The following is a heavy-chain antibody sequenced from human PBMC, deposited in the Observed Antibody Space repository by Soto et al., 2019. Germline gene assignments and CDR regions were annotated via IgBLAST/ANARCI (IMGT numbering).Heavy chain of an antibody. CDR2: INPNSGVT. V-gene: IGHV1-2*04. D-gene: IGHD1-26*01. CDR1: GDRFTDYY. Sequence: QVQLVQSGAEVNEPGASVTVSCRASGDRFTDYYMHWVRQAPGQGLEWMGWINPNSGVTKYAQKFQGWGTMTGDTSIRPVYTQLSRLRFVNTAIYYCARASGGARATLDYYYFYMDVWGTGTTVTVSS. J-gene: IGHJ6*03. CDR3: ARASGGARATLDYYYFYMDV.